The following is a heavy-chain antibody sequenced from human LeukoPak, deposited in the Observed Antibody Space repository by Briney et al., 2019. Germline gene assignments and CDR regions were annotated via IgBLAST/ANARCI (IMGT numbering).Heavy chain of an antibody. CDR3: ARGRGDYYDSSGGYYFDF. V-gene: IGHV4-31*11. Sequence: PSETLSLTCAVYGGSFSGYYWSWIRQHPGKGLEWIGYIYYSGSTYYNPSLKSRVTISVDTSKNQFSLKLSSVTAADTAVYYCARGRGDYYDSSGGYYFDFWGQGTLVTVSS. D-gene: IGHD3-22*01. CDR1: GGSFSGYY. CDR2: IYYSGST. J-gene: IGHJ4*02.